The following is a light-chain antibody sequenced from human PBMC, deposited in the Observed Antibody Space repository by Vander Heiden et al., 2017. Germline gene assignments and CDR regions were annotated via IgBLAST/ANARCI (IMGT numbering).Light chain of an antibody. CDR3: SSYAGTITPVV. Sequence: QSALTQPASVSGSLGQSITISCTGASSEVGSYTFVTWYQQHPAKVPKVLIYEVTKRPSGVSDRFSGSKSGNTASLTISGLQAEDEADYYCSSYAGTITPVVFGGGTKLTVL. CDR1: SSEVGSYTF. CDR2: EVT. J-gene: IGLJ2*01. V-gene: IGLV2-23*02.